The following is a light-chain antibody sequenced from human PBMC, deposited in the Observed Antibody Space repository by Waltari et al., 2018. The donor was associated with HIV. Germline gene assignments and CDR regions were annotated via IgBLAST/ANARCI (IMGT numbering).Light chain of an antibody. CDR2: AAS. Sequence: DIQMTQSPSSLSASVGDRVPITCRASQSINRYLTWYQKKPGKAPKLLIYAASSLQSGVPSRFSGSGSGTDFTLSISSLQPEDFETYYCQQSYNTPYTFGQGTKLEI. CDR1: QSINRY. J-gene: IGKJ2*01. CDR3: QQSYNTPYT. V-gene: IGKV1-39*01.